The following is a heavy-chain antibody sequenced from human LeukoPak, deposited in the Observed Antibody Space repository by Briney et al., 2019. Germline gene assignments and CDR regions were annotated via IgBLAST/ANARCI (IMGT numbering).Heavy chain of an antibody. V-gene: IGHV3-30*18. Sequence: WGSLRLSRAASGFTFSSYGMHWVRQAPGKGLEWVAVISYDGSNKYYADSVKGRFTISRDNSKNTLYLQMNSLRAEDTAVYYCAKDPARSSWYHFANNWFDPWGQGTLVTVSS. CDR1: GFTFSSYG. D-gene: IGHD6-13*01. CDR2: ISYDGSNK. CDR3: AKDPARSSWYHFANNWFDP. J-gene: IGHJ5*02.